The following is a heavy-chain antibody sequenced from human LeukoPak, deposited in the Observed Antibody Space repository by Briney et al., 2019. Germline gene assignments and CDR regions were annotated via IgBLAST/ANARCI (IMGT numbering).Heavy chain of an antibody. Sequence: ASVKVSCKTSGYTFIAYYLHWVRQAPGQGLEWMGWINPNSGGTNYAQKFQGRVTMTRDTSISTAYMELSRLRSDDTAVYYCARDRSSGWYYWFDPWGQGTLVTVSS. CDR2: INPNSGGT. CDR1: GYTFIAYY. D-gene: IGHD6-19*01. CDR3: ARDRSSGWYYWFDP. J-gene: IGHJ5*02. V-gene: IGHV1-2*02.